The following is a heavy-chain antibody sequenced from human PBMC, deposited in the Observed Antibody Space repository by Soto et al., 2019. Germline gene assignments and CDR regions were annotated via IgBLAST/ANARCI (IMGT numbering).Heavy chain of an antibody. J-gene: IGHJ4*02. Sequence: QVQLQESGPGLVKPSETLSLTCTVSGGSISSYYWSWIRQPPGKGLEWIGYIYYGGSTNYNPSLKSRVTISVDTSKNQFSLKLSSVTAADTAVYYCARFRGGGSDDYWGQGTLVTVSS. CDR3: ARFRGGGSDDY. CDR1: GGSISSYY. CDR2: IYYGGST. D-gene: IGHD2-15*01. V-gene: IGHV4-59*01.